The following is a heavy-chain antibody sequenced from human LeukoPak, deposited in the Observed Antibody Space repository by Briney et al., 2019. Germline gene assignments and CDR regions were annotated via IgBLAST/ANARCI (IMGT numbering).Heavy chain of an antibody. CDR3: AKDSGVIAGHWYFDP. V-gene: IGHV3-30*18. J-gene: IGHJ2*01. CDR2: ISDDGSNK. Sequence: GGSLRLSCTASGFTFSNYGMHWVRQAPGKGLDWVAIISDDGSNKYYADSVQGRVTISRDNSKNTLYLQVSSLRDEDTAVYYCAKDSGVIAGHWYFDPWGRGTLVSVSS. D-gene: IGHD3-10*01. CDR1: GFTFSNYG.